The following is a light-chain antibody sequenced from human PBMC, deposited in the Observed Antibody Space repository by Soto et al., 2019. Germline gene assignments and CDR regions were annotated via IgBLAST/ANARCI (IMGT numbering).Light chain of an antibody. J-gene: IGKJ1*01. CDR2: GAS. Sequence: EIVMTQSPATLSVSPGERATLSCRTSQSVSSNLAWYQKKPVQAPRLVLYGASTRATGIPARFSGSGSGTEFTLTISSLQSEDFAVYYCQQYNNWPPWTFGQGTKVDI. V-gene: IGKV3-15*01. CDR1: QSVSSN. CDR3: QQYNNWPPWT.